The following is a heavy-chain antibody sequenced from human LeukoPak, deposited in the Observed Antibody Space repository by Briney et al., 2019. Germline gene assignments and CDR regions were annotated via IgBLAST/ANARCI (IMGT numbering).Heavy chain of an antibody. J-gene: IGHJ5*02. V-gene: IGHV4-61*02. CDR1: GGSISSGSYY. CDR3: AREGEYSNRLDP. D-gene: IGHD4-11*01. CDR2: FYTSGST. Sequence: PSQTLSLTCTVSGGSISSGSYYWSWIRQPAGKGLEWIGRFYTSGSTDYNPSLKSRVTISIDTSKNQFSLKLSSVTAADTAVYYCAREGEYSNRLDPWGQETLVTVSS.